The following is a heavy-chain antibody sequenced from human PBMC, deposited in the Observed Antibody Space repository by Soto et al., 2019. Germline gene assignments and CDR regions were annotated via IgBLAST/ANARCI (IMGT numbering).Heavy chain of an antibody. CDR2: IYYSGTT. CDR3: ATVRSRWNIDY. V-gene: IGHV4-30-4*01. D-gene: IGHD6-13*01. CDR1: GGSISSDDHY. Sequence: QVQLQESGPGLVKPSQTLSFTCIVSGGSISSDDHYWSWIRQPPGKGLEWIGYIYYSGTTHSNPSLKSRLFISLDTSKNQFSLQLTSVTAADTAVYYCATVRSRWNIDYWGQGTLVTVSS. J-gene: IGHJ4*02.